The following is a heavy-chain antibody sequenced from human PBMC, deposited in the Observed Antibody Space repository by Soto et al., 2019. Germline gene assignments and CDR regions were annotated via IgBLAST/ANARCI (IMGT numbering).Heavy chain of an antibody. J-gene: IGHJ1*01. D-gene: IGHD3-10*01. CDR2: ISASDGGA. CDR1: GFTFSSYG. Sequence: PRLSCAASGFTFSSYGTSWVRQAPEKGLEWVSGISASDGGAYYADSVKGRFTISRDNSENTLYLQMNSLRVEDTAVYYCAKDSDREYFQHWGQGILVTVSS. V-gene: IGHV3-23*01. CDR3: AKDSDREYFQH.